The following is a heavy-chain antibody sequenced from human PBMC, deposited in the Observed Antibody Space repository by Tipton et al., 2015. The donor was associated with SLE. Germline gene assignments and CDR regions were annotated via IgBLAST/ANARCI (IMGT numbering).Heavy chain of an antibody. D-gene: IGHD6-19*01. V-gene: IGHV4-4*02. CDR3: ARVPYSSGRPGDDAFDI. Sequence: TLSLTCAVSGGSISSSNWWSWVRQPPGKGLEWIGEIYHSGSTNCNPSLKSRVTISVDKSKNQFSLKLSSVTAADTAVYYCARVPYSSGRPGDDAFDIWGQGTMVTVSS. CDR2: IYHSGST. CDR1: GGSISSSNW. J-gene: IGHJ3*02.